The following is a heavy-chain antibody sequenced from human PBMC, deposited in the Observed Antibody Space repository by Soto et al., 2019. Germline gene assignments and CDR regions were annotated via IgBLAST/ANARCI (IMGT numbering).Heavy chain of an antibody. Sequence: NPSETLSLTCTVSGGFINSGDYHWTWIRQFPGKGLEWIGGIYYSASTYYNPALVSRITISLDASKNQFSLKLTSVTAADTAVYYCARDSRTPSGGMDVWGQGTTVTV. CDR2: IYYSAST. J-gene: IGHJ6*02. V-gene: IGHV4-30-4*01. CDR3: ARDSRTPSGGMDV. CDR1: GGFINSGDYH.